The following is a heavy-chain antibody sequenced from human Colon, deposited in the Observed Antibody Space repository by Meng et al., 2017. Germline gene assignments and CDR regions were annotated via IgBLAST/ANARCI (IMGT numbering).Heavy chain of an antibody. CDR1: GGSITSSDW. Sequence: QGQLQKSGQGLVNPSRTLSLTCPVSGGSITSSDWWSWVRTTPGKGLEWIGETYQNGRPNYNPSLKSRVTISVDKSKNQFSLNMTSVTAADTAVYYCAREVVVAGTRNWLDPWGQGILVTVPS. D-gene: IGHD6-19*01. V-gene: IGHV4-4*02. CDR3: AREVVVAGTRNWLDP. J-gene: IGHJ5*02. CDR2: TYQNGRP.